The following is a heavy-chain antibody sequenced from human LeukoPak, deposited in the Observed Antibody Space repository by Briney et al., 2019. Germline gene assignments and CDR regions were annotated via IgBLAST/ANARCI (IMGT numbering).Heavy chain of an antibody. CDR1: GFSFRGYT. D-gene: IGHD3-10*01. CDR3: ARHGSGSYWTFIY. J-gene: IGHJ4*02. Sequence: GGSLRLSCAASGFSFRGYTMHWVRQAPGKGLEWVSLISWNGYSTSYGASVEGRFTISRDNSKNTLYLQMNSLRAEDTAVYYCARHGSGSYWTFIYWGQGTLVTVSS. CDR2: ISWNGYST. V-gene: IGHV3-43*01.